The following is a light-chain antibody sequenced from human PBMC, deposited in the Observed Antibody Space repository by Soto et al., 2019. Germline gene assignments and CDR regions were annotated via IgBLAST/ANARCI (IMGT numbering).Light chain of an antibody. CDR3: QQSYSSPWT. CDR2: AAS. CDR1: QTITSY. V-gene: IGKV1-39*01. J-gene: IGKJ1*01. Sequence: DIQMTQSPSSLSASVGDRVTITCRASQTITSYLNWYQQKPGKAPKLLVYAASTLLSGVPARFSGGGSGRDFTLIIASLQPEDFATYYCQQSYSSPWTFGQGPKVEVK.